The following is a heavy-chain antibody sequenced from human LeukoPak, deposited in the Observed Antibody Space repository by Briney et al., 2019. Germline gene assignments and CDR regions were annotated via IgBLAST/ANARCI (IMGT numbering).Heavy chain of an antibody. V-gene: IGHV3-21*01. Sequence: PGGSLRLSCTASGFTFNGYSMNWVRQAPGKGLELVSSISTSSSYIYYADSVKGRFTISRNNPKNSLYLQMNSLRAEDTAVYYCARNRGDPSYFDYWGQGTLVTVSS. CDR2: ISTSSSYI. CDR1: GFTFNGYS. CDR3: ARNRGDPSYFDY. D-gene: IGHD4-17*01. J-gene: IGHJ4*02.